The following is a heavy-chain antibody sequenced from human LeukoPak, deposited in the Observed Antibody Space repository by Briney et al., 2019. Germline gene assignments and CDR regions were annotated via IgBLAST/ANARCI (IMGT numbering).Heavy chain of an antibody. V-gene: IGHV4-59*01. CDR3: ASATYYDFWSGYYGGYFDY. D-gene: IGHD3-3*01. CDR1: GGSISSYY. Sequence: SETLSLTCTVPGGSISSYYWSWIRQPPGKGLEWIGYIYYSGSTNYNPSLKSRVTISVDTSKNQFSLKLSSVTAADTAVYYCASATYYDFWSGYYGGYFDYWGQGTLVTVSS. CDR2: IYYSGST. J-gene: IGHJ4*02.